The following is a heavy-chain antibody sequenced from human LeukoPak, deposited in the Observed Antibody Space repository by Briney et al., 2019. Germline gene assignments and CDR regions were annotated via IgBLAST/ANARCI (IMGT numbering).Heavy chain of an antibody. CDR1: GFTYDDYG. CDR2: IDWNSGAI. D-gene: IGHD3-10*01. J-gene: IGHJ4*02. Sequence: PGRSLRLSCAASGFTYDDYGIHWVRQDPGKGLEWVSGIDWNSGAIGYADSVKGRFTISRDNAKNSLYLQMNSLRAEDTALYYCVKDRAANLYGSGAFEYWGQGTLVTVSS. CDR3: VKDRAANLYGSGAFEY. V-gene: IGHV3-9*01.